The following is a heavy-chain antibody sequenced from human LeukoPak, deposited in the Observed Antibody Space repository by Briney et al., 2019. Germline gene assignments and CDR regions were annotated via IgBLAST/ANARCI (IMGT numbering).Heavy chain of an antibody. Sequence: SVKVSCKASGYTFTGYYMHWVRQAPGQGLEWMGWINPNSGGTNYAQKFQGRVTMTRDTSISTAYMELSRPRSDDTAVYYCAREESRSDTAMAEGFDPWGQGTLVTVSS. CDR1: GYTFTGYY. D-gene: IGHD5-18*01. CDR2: INPNSGGT. V-gene: IGHV1-2*02. J-gene: IGHJ5*02. CDR3: AREESRSDTAMAEGFDP.